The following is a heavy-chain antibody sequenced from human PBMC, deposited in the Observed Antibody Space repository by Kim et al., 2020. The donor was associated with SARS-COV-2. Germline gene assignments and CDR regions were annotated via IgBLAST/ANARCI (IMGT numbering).Heavy chain of an antibody. CDR1: GFTFSSYA. J-gene: IGHJ6*02. CDR3: AKPTVTAYYYYGMDV. Sequence: LSLTCAASGFTFSSYAMSWVRQAPGKGLEWVSAISGSGGSTYYADSVKGRFTISRDNSKNTLYLQMNSLRAEDTAVYYCAKPTVTAYYYYGMDVWGQGTKVTVSS. V-gene: IGHV3-23*01. CDR2: ISGSGGST. D-gene: IGHD2-21*02.